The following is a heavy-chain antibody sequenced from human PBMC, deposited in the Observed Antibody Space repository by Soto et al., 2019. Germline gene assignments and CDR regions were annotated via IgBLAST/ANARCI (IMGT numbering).Heavy chain of an antibody. CDR1: GFTFSSYG. Sequence: GGSLRLSCAASGFTFSSYGMHWVRQAPGKGLEWVAVISYDGSNKYYADSVKGRFTISRDNSKNTLYLQMNSLRAEDTAVYYRAKDQALAAEYYFDYWGQGTLVTVSS. CDR3: AKDQALAAEYYFDY. D-gene: IGHD6-13*01. J-gene: IGHJ4*02. CDR2: ISYDGSNK. V-gene: IGHV3-30*18.